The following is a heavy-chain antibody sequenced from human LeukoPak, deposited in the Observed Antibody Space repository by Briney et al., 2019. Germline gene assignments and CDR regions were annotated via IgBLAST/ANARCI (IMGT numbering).Heavy chain of an antibody. CDR1: GGSISSYY. D-gene: IGHD1-26*01. J-gene: IGHJ4*02. CDR2: IYYSGST. CDR3: ARASGSYFWYYFDY. V-gene: IGHV4-59*08. Sequence: SETLSLTCTVSGGSISSYYWSWIRQPPGKGLEWIGYIYYSGSTNYNPSLKSRVTVSVDTSKNQFSLKLSSVTAADTAVYYCARASGSYFWYYFDYWGQGTLVTVSS.